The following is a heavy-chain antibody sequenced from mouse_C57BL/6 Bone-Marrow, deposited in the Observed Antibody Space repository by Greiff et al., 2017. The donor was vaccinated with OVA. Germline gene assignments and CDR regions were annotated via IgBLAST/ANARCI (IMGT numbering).Heavy chain of an antibody. D-gene: IGHD2-13*01. V-gene: IGHV5-17*01. CDR2: ISSGSSTI. CDR1: GFTFSDYG. Sequence: EVQVVESGGGLVKPGGSLKLSCAASGFTFSDYGMHWVRQAPEKGLEWVAYISSGSSTIYYADTVKGRFTISRNNAKNTLFLQLTSLRSEDEDMYYCESDYAFAYWGQGTLVTVSA. CDR3: ESDYAFAY. J-gene: IGHJ3*01.